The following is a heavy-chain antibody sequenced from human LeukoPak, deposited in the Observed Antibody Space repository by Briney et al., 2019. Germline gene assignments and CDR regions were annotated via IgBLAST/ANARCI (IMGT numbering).Heavy chain of an antibody. CDR3: ARVVVPAATYYCYYYMDV. CDR2: ISAYNGNT. D-gene: IGHD2-2*01. CDR1: GYTFTSYG. J-gene: IGHJ6*03. Sequence: ASVKVSCKASGYTFTSYGISWVRQAPGQGLEWMGWISAYNGNTNYAQKLQGRVTMTTDTSTSTAYMELRSLRSDDTAVYYCARVVVPAATYYCYYYMDVWGKGTTVTVSS. V-gene: IGHV1-18*01.